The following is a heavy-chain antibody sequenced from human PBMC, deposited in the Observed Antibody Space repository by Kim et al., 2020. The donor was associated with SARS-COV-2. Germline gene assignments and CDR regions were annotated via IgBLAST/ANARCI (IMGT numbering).Heavy chain of an antibody. CDR2: ISSSSSYI. D-gene: IGHD4-17*01. CDR3: ARDPDRGDTYGDYHASYYFDY. CDR1: GFTFSSYS. V-gene: IGHV3-21*01. J-gene: IGHJ4*02. Sequence: GGSLRLSCAASGFTFSSYSMNWVRQAPGKGLEWVSSISSSSSYIYYADSVKGRFTISRDNAKNSLYLQMNSLRAEDTAVYYCARDPDRGDTYGDYHASYYFDYWGQGTLVTVSS.